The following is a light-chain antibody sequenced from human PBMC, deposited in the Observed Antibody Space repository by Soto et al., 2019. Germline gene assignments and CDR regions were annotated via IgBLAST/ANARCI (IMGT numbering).Light chain of an antibody. CDR2: AAS. CDR1: QSIVTY. J-gene: IGKJ1*01. V-gene: IGKV1-39*01. Sequence: DIQMTQSPSSLSASVGDRVTITCRASQSIVTYLNWYLQKPGKAPKLLIYAASNLQSGVPSRFSPRGSGKDFTLTIRSLQPEDFAPYLCHQSYSTPPWTLGQGTKVDIK. CDR3: HQSYSTPPWT.